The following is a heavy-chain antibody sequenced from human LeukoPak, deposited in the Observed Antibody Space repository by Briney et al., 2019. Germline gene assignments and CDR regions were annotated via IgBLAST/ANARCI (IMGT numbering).Heavy chain of an antibody. CDR2: ISGSGGST. J-gene: IGHJ4*02. D-gene: IGHD6-6*01. Sequence: GGSLRLSCAASGFTFSTYAMSWVRQAPGKGLEWVSGISGSGGSTYYADSVKGRFTISRGNSKNTLYVQMNSLRGEDTAVYYCAKEQQLGRPFDYWGQGTLVTVSS. CDR3: AKEQQLGRPFDY. CDR1: GFTFSTYA. V-gene: IGHV3-23*01.